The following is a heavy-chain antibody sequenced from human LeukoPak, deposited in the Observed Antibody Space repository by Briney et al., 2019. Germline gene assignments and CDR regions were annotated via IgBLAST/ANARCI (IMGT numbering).Heavy chain of an antibody. CDR2: FYSDGSRT. CDR1: GFTLSSNW. J-gene: IGHJ3*02. V-gene: IGHV3-74*01. Sequence: PGGSLRLSCAGSGFTLSSNWMHWVRQAPGKGLVWVSRFYSDGSRTNYADSVKGRFTISGDNAKNTQYLQMNSLRAEDTAVYYCARSGRGGAFDIWGQGTTVTVSS. D-gene: IGHD1-26*01. CDR3: ARSGRGGAFDI.